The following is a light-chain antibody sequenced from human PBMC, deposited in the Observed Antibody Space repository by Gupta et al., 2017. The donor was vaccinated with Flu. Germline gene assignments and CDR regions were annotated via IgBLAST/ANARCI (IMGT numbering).Light chain of an antibody. CDR2: LVS. V-gene: IGKV2-30*01. CDR1: QSLVYSDGNTV. Sequence: VTLGQTASTSCRSSQSLVYSDGNTVLHWFQQRPGQAPRRLIYLVSHRESGVPDRFSGSGSGTEFTLKISRVEAEDVGIYFCMQGAHWPWAFGQGTKVEI. CDR3: MQGAHWPWA. J-gene: IGKJ1*01.